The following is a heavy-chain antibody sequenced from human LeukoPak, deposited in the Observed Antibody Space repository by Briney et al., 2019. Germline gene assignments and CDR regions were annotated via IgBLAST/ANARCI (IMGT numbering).Heavy chain of an antibody. CDR2: IASDGSST. V-gene: IGHV3-74*01. Sequence: GGSLRLSCAASGFTFSSYWMNWVRQAPGKGLVWVSRIASDGSSTTYADSVKGRFGISRDNAKNTLYLQMNSLRVEDTAVYYCARSNVPSKWWAYAMDVWGQGTMVTVSS. J-gene: IGHJ6*02. D-gene: IGHD2-8*01. CDR3: ARSNVPSKWWAYAMDV. CDR1: GFTFSSYW.